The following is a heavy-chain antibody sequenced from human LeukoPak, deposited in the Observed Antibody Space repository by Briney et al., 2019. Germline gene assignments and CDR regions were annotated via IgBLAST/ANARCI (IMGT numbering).Heavy chain of an antibody. D-gene: IGHD3-16*01. CDR3: ARGGGLDV. J-gene: IGHJ6*02. Sequence: PGGSLRLSCAASGFTFSSYGMHWVRQAPGKGLEWVAVISYDGSNKYYADSVKGRFTISRDNSKNTLYLQMNSLRAEDTAVYFCARGGGLDVWGQGATVTVSS. V-gene: IGHV3-30*03. CDR2: ISYDGSNK. CDR1: GFTFSSYG.